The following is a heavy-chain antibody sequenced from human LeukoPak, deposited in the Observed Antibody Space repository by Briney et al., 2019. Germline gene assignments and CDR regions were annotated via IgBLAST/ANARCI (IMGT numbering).Heavy chain of an antibody. D-gene: IGHD6-19*01. V-gene: IGHV1-18*01. CDR1: GYDFTSVG. CDR3: ARAGSGSGWYFDY. J-gene: IGHJ4*02. Sequence: ASVKVSCKASGYDFTSVGITWVRRAPGQGLGWMGWISPYNGNTRYARKFQGRVAMTTDTSTTTAYMELRGLRFNDTAVYYCARAGSGSGWYFDYWGQGTLVTVSS. CDR2: ISPYNGNT.